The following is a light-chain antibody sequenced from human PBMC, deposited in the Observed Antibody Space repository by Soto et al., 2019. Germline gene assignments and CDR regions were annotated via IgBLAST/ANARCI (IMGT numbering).Light chain of an antibody. CDR1: SSDVGTYNY. CDR2: DVS. J-gene: IGLJ3*02. Sequence: QSVLTQPASVSGSLGQSITISCTGTSSDVGTYNYVSWYQHRPGKAPKLMIYDVSYRPSGVSNRFSGSKSANTASLTISGLQAEDEADYYCSSYTTSNTQVFGGGTKLTVL. CDR3: SSYTTSNTQV. V-gene: IGLV2-14*01.